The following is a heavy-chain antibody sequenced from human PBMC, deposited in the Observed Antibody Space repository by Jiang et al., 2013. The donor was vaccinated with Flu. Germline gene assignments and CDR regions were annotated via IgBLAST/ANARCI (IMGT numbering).Heavy chain of an antibody. Sequence: QLVESGGGLVQPGGSLRLSCAAAGFTFSSYEMNWVRQAPGKGLEWISYISSSGRTSYYADSVKGRFTISRDNANNSLYLQMNSLIAEDTAVYYCAREQLEPPDGMDVWGQGTTVTVSS. CDR3: AREQLEPPDGMDV. CDR1: GFTFSSYE. D-gene: IGHD1-1*01. V-gene: IGHV3-48*03. J-gene: IGHJ6*02. CDR2: ISSSGRTS.